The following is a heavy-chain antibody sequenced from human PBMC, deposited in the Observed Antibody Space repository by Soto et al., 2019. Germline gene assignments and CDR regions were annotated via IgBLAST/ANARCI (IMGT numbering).Heavy chain of an antibody. V-gene: IGHV1-69*13. CDR2: IIPIFGTA. J-gene: IGHJ4*02. CDR1: GGTFSSYA. D-gene: IGHD6-6*01. Sequence: EASVKVSCKASGGTFSSYAISWVRQAPGQGLEWMGGIIPIFGTANYAQKFQGRVTITADESTSTAYMELSSLRSEDTAVYYCARGIIAARPGRPYYFDYWGQGTLVTVSS. CDR3: ARGIIAARPGRPYYFDY.